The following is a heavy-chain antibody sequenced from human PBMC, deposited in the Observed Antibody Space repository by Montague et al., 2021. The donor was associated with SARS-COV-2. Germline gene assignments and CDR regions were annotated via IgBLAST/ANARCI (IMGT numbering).Heavy chain of an antibody. D-gene: IGHD3-9*01. CDR3: AHLIRYYDIFTGIPFDY. CDR1: GFSLSTPNVG. CDR2: IYSNDEK. J-gene: IGHJ4*02. Sequence: PALVKPTQTLTLTCTFSGFSLSTPNVGVGWIRQPPGKALEWVAVIYSNDEKRYSPSLRNRLTITKDTAKNQVVLSLTYVGPVDTATYCCAHLIRYYDIFTGIPFDYWGQGSQVTVSS. V-gene: IGHV2-5*01.